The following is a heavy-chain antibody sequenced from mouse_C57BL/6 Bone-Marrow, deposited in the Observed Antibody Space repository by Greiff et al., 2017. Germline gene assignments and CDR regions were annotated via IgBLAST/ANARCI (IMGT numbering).Heavy chain of an antibody. D-gene: IGHD4-1*01. V-gene: IGHV2-2*01. CDR1: GFSLTSYG. CDR3: TLTGTYYFDY. J-gene: IGHJ2*01. Sequence: QVQLQQSGPGLVQPSQSLSISCTASGFSLTSYGVHWVRQSPGKGLEWLGVIWTGGSTDYNEAFISRLSTCKDYSKSQVFFKMSSLQADDTAKYYCTLTGTYYFDYWGQGTTLTVSA. CDR2: IWTGGST.